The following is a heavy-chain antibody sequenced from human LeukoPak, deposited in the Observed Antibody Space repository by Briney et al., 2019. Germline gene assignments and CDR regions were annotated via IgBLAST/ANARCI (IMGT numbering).Heavy chain of an antibody. Sequence: ETLSLTCTVSGGSISSYYWSWIRQPPGKGLEWVANIKQDGSETYYEDSVKGRFTISRDNAKNSLYLHMNSLRAEDTAVYYCASYLRNTVAGYYYFEYWGQGTLVTVS. J-gene: IGHJ4*02. CDR3: ASYLRNTVAGYYYFEY. V-gene: IGHV3-7*01. CDR1: GGSISSYY. D-gene: IGHD4-11*01. CDR2: IKQDGSET.